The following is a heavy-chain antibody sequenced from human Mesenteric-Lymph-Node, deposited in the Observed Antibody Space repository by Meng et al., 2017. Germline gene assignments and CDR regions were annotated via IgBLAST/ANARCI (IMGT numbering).Heavy chain of an antibody. CDR1: GGSFSGYY. D-gene: IGHD3-16*01. CDR3: GRDNWGSIDY. CDR2: VCDSGGT. J-gene: IGHJ4*02. Sequence: SETLSLTCAVYGGSFSGYYWSWVRQPPGKGLEWIGYVCDSGGTNYNPSLKRRLTMSKDTSKNHFSLKLSSVTAADTATYYCGRDNWGSIDYWGQGMLVTVSS. V-gene: IGHV4-59*01.